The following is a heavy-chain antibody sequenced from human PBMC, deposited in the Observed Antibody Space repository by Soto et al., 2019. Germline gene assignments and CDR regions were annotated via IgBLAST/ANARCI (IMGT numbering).Heavy chain of an antibody. V-gene: IGHV4-34*01. CDR1: GGSFSGYY. J-gene: IGHJ4*02. CDR3: ARVAVVVTAHYYFDY. D-gene: IGHD2-21*02. Sequence: GPGPVFSSETLSLTCAVYGGSFSGYYWSWIRQPPGKGLEWIGEINHSGSTNYNPSLKSRVTISVDTSKNQFSLKLSSVTAADTAVYYCARVAVVVTAHYYFDYWGQGTLVTVSS. CDR2: INHSGST.